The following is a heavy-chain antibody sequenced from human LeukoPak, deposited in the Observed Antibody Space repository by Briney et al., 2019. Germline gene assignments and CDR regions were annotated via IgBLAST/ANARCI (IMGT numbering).Heavy chain of an antibody. CDR3: ARRSGWDDYYYGMDV. V-gene: IGHV3-30-3*01. Sequence: GGSLRLSCAASGFTFSSYAMHWVRQAPGKGLEWVAVISYDGSNKYYADSVKGRFTISRDNSKNTLCLQMNSLRAEDTAVYYCARRSGWDDYYYGMDVWGQGTTVTVSS. J-gene: IGHJ6*02. D-gene: IGHD6-19*01. CDR2: ISYDGSNK. CDR1: GFTFSSYA.